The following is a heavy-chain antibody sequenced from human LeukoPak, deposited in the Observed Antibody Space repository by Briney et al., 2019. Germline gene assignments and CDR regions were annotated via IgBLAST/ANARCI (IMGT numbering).Heavy chain of an antibody. CDR3: ARLGGCDILTGYCPTVDY. D-gene: IGHD3-9*01. CDR2: INPSGGST. Sequence: GASVKVSCKASGYTFTSYGISWVRQAPGQGLEWMGIINPSGGSTSYAQKFQGRVTMTRNTSISTAYMELRSLRSDDTAVYYCARLGGCDILTGYCPTVDYWGQGTLVTVSS. V-gene: IGHV1-46*01. CDR1: GYTFTSYG. J-gene: IGHJ4*02.